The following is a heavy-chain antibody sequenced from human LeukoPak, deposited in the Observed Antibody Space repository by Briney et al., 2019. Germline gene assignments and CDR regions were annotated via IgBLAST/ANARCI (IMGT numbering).Heavy chain of an antibody. CDR3: ARAGGWLYFDY. CDR2: IYHSGST. CDR1: GYSISSGYY. J-gene: IGHJ4*02. V-gene: IGHV4-38-2*02. Sequence: TSETLSLTCTVSGYSISSGYYWGWIRQPPGKGLEWIGSIYHSGSTYYNPSLKSRVTISVDTSKNQFSLKLSSVTAADTAVYYCARAGGWLYFDYWGQGTLVTVSS. D-gene: IGHD5-24*01.